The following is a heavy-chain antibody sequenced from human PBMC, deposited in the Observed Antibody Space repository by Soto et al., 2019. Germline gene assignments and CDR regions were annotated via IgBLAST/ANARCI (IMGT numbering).Heavy chain of an antibody. Sequence: EVQLVESGGGLVKPGGSLRLSCAASGFTFSNAWMSWVRQAPGKGLEWVGRIKSKTDGGTTDYAAPVKGRFTISRDDSKNTLYLQMNSLKTEDTAVYYCTTDLAVADADYYYYMDVWGKGTTVTVSS. CDR2: IKSKTDGGTT. CDR3: TTDLAVADADYYYYMDV. D-gene: IGHD6-19*01. CDR1: GFTFSNAW. J-gene: IGHJ6*03. V-gene: IGHV3-15*01.